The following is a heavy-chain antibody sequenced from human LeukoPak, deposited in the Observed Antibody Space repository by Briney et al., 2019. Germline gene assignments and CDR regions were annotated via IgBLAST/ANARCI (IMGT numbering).Heavy chain of an antibody. D-gene: IGHD1-1*01. J-gene: IGHJ5*02. CDR3: ARGGSTGTNLNWVAP. CDR2: IYYSGST. Sequence: PSETLSLTCTVSGGSISSYDWSWIRQPPGKGLEGIGYIYYSGSTNYNPSRERRVTISVDTSKHQFSLKLSSVTAADTAVYYCARGGSTGTNLNWVAPWGQGTLVTVSS. V-gene: IGHV4-59*01. CDR1: GGSISSYD.